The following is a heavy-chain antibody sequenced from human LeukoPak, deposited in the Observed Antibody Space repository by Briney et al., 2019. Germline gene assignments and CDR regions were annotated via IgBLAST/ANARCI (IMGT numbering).Heavy chain of an antibody. D-gene: IGHD4-17*01. Sequence: GGSLRLSCAASGFTFSSYSMNWVRQAPGKGLEWVSSISSSSSYIYYADSVKGRFTISRDNAKNSLYLQMNSLRAEDTAVYYCAREGGTVTTVRPYYGMDVWGQGTTVTVSS. CDR1: GFTFSSYS. J-gene: IGHJ6*02. CDR2: ISSSSSYI. V-gene: IGHV3-21*01. CDR3: AREGGTVTTVRPYYGMDV.